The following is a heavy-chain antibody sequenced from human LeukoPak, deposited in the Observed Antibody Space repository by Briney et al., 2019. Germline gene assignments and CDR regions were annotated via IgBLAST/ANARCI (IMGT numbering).Heavy chain of an antibody. V-gene: IGHV3-20*04. CDR2: INWNGGST. CDR3: ARDRFPEGNDAFDF. CDR1: RFTFGSSW. J-gene: IGHJ3*01. D-gene: IGHD1-14*01. Sequence: PGGSLRLSCAASRFTFGSSWMSWVRQAPGKGLEWVSGINWNGGSTGYADSVKGRFTISRDNAKNSLYLEMNSLRAEDTALYYCARDRFPEGNDAFDFWGQGTMVIVSS.